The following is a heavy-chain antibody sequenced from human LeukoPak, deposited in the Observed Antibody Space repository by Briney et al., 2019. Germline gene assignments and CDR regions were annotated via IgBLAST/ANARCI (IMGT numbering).Heavy chain of an antibody. CDR1: GFPFSSYS. J-gene: IGHJ4*02. V-gene: IGHV3-21*01. Sequence: GGSLRLSCGASGFPFSSYSMNWVRQAPGKGLEWVSSISSSSSYIYYADSVKGRFTISRDNAKNSLYLQMNSLRAEDTAVYYCARAGSSSWYLFYDYWGQGTLVTVSS. D-gene: IGHD6-13*01. CDR3: ARAGSSSWYLFYDY. CDR2: ISSSSSYI.